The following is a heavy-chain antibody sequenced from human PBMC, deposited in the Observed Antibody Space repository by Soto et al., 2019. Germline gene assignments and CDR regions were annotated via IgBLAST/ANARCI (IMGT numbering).Heavy chain of an antibody. CDR1: GGSVSSGNYY. V-gene: IGHV4-61*01. D-gene: IGHD3-22*01. J-gene: IGHJ4*02. CDR2: FYYTGTT. Sequence: QVQLQESGPGLVKPSETLSLTCTVSGGSVSSGNYYWSWIRQPPGKGLEWIGYFYYTGTTNYNPSLKGRVTISVDASKNQFSLRLSSPTAADKAVYYCARSMHYSDGSNYSPFDYWGQGTLVTVSS. CDR3: ARSMHYSDGSNYSPFDY.